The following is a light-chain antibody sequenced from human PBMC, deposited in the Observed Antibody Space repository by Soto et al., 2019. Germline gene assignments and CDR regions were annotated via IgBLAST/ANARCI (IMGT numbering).Light chain of an antibody. CDR2: GAS. Sequence: EIVLTQSPGTLSLSPGERATLSCRASQSVSNNYLAWYQQKPGQAPRLVFYGASGRATGIQDRFSGSGSGTDFTLTIRRLEPEDFAVYYCKQYASSPWTFGQGTKVDI. CDR3: KQYASSPWT. J-gene: IGKJ1*01. V-gene: IGKV3-20*01. CDR1: QSVSNNY.